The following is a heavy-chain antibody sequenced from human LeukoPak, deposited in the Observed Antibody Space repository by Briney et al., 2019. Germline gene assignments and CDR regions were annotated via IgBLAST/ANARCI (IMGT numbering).Heavy chain of an antibody. CDR2: ILSTGTT. Sequence: PGGSLRLSCAPSGFPFSTSAMTWVRQAPGKGLEWVSHILSTGTTYYSDSVRGRFTISRDNSKNTLYLLMNSLRAEDTAVYYCATVKYDYGDPVGWFDPWGQGILVTVSS. J-gene: IGHJ5*02. V-gene: IGHV3-23*01. D-gene: IGHD4-17*01. CDR3: ATVKYDYGDPVGWFDP. CDR1: GFPFSTSA.